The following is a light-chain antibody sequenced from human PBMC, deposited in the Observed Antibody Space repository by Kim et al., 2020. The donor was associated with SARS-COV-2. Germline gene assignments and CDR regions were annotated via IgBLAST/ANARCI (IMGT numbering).Light chain of an antibody. CDR1: QSVSSN. J-gene: IGKJ1*01. CDR2: GAS. Sequence: SVSPGERATLSCRASQSVSSNLAWYQQKPGQAPRLLIYGASTRAADVPARFSGSGSGTEFTLTISSLQSEDFAVYFCQQYNNWWTFGQGTKVDIK. CDR3: QQYNNWWT. V-gene: IGKV3-15*01.